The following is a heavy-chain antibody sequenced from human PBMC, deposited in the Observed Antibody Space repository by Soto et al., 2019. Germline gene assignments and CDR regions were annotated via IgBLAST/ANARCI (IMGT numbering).Heavy chain of an antibody. CDR1: GDVLRSYG. CDR2: IIPISGTT. V-gene: IGHV1-69*13. J-gene: IGHJ6*02. Sequence: SVKVSCKASGDVLRSYGINWVRQAPGQGLEWMGGIIPISGTTNYAQKFQGRVAITADDSTDTVYMELSRLRSEDTAVYFCARVRCFNGLCHTADYGMDVWGQGTTVTVSS. D-gene: IGHD2-8*01. CDR3: ARVRCFNGLCHTADYGMDV.